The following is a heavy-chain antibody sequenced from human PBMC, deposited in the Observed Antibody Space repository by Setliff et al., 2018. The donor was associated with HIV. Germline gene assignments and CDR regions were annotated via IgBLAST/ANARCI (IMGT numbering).Heavy chain of an antibody. CDR3: ARLGSGWSDSYYYAMDV. V-gene: IGHV1-18*04. J-gene: IGHJ6*02. D-gene: IGHD6-19*01. Sequence: ASVKVSCKASGYIFSGYFIHWVRQAPGQGLEWMGWINPHNGDTKYAQKFLDRVTMTVDTATSRVYMELRSLRSDDTAVYFCARLGSGWSDSYYYAMDVWGQGTTVTVSS. CDR2: INPHNGDT. CDR1: GYIFSGYF.